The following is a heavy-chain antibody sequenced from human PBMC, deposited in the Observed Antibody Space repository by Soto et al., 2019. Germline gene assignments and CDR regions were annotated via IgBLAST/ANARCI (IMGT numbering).Heavy chain of an antibody. D-gene: IGHD1-26*01. Sequence: AASVKVSCKASGGTFSSYAISWVRQAPGQGLEWMGGIIPIFGTANYAQKFQGRVTITADESTSTAYMELSSLRSEDTAVYYCARGSHSGSYSYYYYYAMDVWGQGTTVTVSS. V-gene: IGHV1-69*13. CDR3: ARGSHSGSYSYYYYYAMDV. CDR2: IIPIFGTA. J-gene: IGHJ6*02. CDR1: GGTFSSYA.